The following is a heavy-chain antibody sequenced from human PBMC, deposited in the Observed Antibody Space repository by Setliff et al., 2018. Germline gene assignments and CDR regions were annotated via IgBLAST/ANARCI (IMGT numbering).Heavy chain of an antibody. Sequence: PSETLSLTCTVSGGSISSSSYYWGWIRQPPGKGLEWLGSVYFSGYTYYNPSLSGRVTISIDTSKNHFSLRLSSVTAADTAVYYCASPRRDDLDSPFDAFDIWGQGTKVTVSS. CDR3: ASPRRDDLDSPFDAFDI. CDR1: GGSISSSSYY. V-gene: IGHV4-39*02. J-gene: IGHJ3*02. CDR2: VYFSGYT. D-gene: IGHD3-3*01.